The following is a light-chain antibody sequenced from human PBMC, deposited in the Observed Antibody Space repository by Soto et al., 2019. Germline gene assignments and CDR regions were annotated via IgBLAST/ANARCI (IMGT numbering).Light chain of an antibody. J-gene: IGKJ1*01. Sequence: EIVLTQSPGTLSLSPGERATLSCRASQSVSTNYLAWYQQKPGQAPRLIIFGASSSATGIPDRFSGSGSGTDFTLTISRLEPEDFTVYYCHQYGSSPWTFGQGTKVEIK. V-gene: IGKV3-20*01. CDR1: QSVSTNY. CDR2: GAS. CDR3: HQYGSSPWT.